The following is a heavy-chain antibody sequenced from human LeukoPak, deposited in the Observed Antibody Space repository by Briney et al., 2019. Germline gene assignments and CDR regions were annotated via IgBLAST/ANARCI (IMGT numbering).Heavy chain of an antibody. CDR3: ARHYLSDGILSTFDP. CDR2: IYYRGST. V-gene: IGHV4-39*01. J-gene: IGHJ5*02. D-gene: IGHD2-2*01. CDR1: GGSISSSPYY. Sequence: SETLSLTCTVSGGSISSSPYYWGWIRQPPGKGLEWIGTIYYRGSTYSNPSLNSRVTISLDTSKNQFSLRLRSVTAADTALYYCARHYLSDGILSTFDPWGRGTLVTVSS.